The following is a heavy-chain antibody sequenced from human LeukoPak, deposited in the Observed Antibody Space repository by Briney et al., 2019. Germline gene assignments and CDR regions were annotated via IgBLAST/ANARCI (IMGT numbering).Heavy chain of an antibody. V-gene: IGHV7-4-1*02. Sequence: ASVTVSLTASGYTSTIYAMNWVRQPPGQGLEWMGWINTNTGNPTYAQGFTGRFVFSLDTAVSTAYLQISSLKAEDTAVYYCARVDDYGDLNWLDPWGQGTLVTVSS. CDR3: ARVDDYGDLNWLDP. J-gene: IGHJ5*02. CDR2: INTNTGNP. CDR1: GYTSTIYA. D-gene: IGHD4-17*01.